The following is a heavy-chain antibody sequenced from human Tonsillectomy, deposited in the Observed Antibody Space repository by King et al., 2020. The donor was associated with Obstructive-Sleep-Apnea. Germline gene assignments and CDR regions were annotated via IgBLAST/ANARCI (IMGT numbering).Heavy chain of an antibody. CDR1: GFSFSSYG. CDR3: AKATAAAGTFADY. D-gene: IGHD6-13*01. J-gene: IGHJ4*02. Sequence: LVESGGGVVQPGGSLRLSCAASGFSFSSYGMHWVRQAPGKGLEWVAFIRYDGSNKYYADSVNGRFTISRDTSKKTLYLQMNSLRAEDTAVFYCAKATAAAGTFADYWGQGTLVTVSS. V-gene: IGHV3-30*02. CDR2: IRYDGSNK.